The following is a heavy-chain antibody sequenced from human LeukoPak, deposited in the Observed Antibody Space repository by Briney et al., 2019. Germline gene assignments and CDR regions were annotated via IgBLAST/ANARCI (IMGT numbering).Heavy chain of an antibody. CDR1: GFTFSSYA. Sequence: GGSLRLSCAASGFTFSSYAMSWVRQAPGKGLEWVSAISASGGSTYYADSVKGRFTISRDKSKNTLYLQMNSLRVEDTAVYYCAKRWTAAITGYYFDYWGQGTVVIVSS. D-gene: IGHD6-13*01. J-gene: IGHJ4*02. V-gene: IGHV3-23*01. CDR3: AKRWTAAITGYYFDY. CDR2: ISASGGST.